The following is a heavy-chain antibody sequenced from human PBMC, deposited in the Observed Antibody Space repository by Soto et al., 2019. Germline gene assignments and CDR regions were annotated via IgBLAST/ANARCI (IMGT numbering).Heavy chain of an antibody. J-gene: IGHJ4*02. CDR3: AKARYVDLRPEDY. Sequence: EVQLLESGGCLVQPGGSLRLSCAASGFTFSSYAMSWVRQAPGKGLEWVSAISGSGGSTYYADSVKGRFTISRDNSKNTLYLQMNSLRAEDTAVYYCAKARYVDLRPEDYWGQGTLVTVSS. V-gene: IGHV3-23*01. CDR2: ISGSGGST. D-gene: IGHD3-16*01. CDR1: GFTFSSYA.